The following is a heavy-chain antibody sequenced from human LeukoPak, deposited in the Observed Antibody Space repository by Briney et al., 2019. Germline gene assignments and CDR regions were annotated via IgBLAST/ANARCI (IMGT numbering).Heavy chain of an antibody. V-gene: IGHV3-48*03. D-gene: IGHD3-22*01. Sequence: PGGSVRLSCAASGCTFSSYEMNWVRQTPGKGLEWLSYISDSGSTIYYADSVKGRFTISRDNAKNSLYLQMNSLRAEDTAVYYCARNLDFDSSGYPFDHWGQGTLVSVSS. CDR2: ISDSGSTI. J-gene: IGHJ4*02. CDR1: GCTFSSYE. CDR3: ARNLDFDSSGYPFDH.